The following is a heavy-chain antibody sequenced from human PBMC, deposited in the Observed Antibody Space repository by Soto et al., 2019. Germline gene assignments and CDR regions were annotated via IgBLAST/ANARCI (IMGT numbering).Heavy chain of an antibody. D-gene: IGHD6-13*01. CDR1: GFTFSSYA. CDR3: AKGGEQRLVPNAFDI. J-gene: IGHJ3*02. V-gene: IGHV3-30*18. CDR2: MSYDGSTH. Sequence: QVLLVESGGRVVQPGRSLRLSGATSGFTFSSYAIHCVRQAPGKGIKWVAVMSYDGSTHYYADSVKGRFTISRDNSKTTVYLQMNGLRAKGTALYHCAKGGEQRLVPNAFDIWGQGAMVTVSS.